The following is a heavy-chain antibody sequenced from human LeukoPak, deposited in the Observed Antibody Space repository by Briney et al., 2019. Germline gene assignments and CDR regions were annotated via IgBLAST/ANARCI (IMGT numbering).Heavy chain of an antibody. Sequence: SETLSLTCAVYGGSFSGYYWSWIRQPPGKGLEWIGEINHSGSTNYNPSLKGRVTISVDTSKNQFSLKLSSVTAADTAVYYCARVSAFGGVIVTDYWGQGTLVTVSS. J-gene: IGHJ4*02. CDR2: INHSGST. V-gene: IGHV4-34*01. D-gene: IGHD3-16*02. CDR3: ARVSAFGGVIVTDY. CDR1: GGSFSGYY.